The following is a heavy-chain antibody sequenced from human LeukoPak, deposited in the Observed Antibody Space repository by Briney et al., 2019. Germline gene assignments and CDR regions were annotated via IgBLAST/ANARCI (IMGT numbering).Heavy chain of an antibody. J-gene: IGHJ4*02. CDR1: GYTFTIYG. V-gene: IGHV1-18*01. CDR2: ISAYNGNT. Sequence: ASVTVSFKASGYTFTIYGISWVRQAPGQGREWMGWISAYNGNTNYAQKLQGRVTMTTDTSTSTAYMELRSLRSDDTAVYYCARVVRGVIITPGDYWGQGTLVTVSS. CDR3: ARVVRGVIITPGDY. D-gene: IGHD3-10*01.